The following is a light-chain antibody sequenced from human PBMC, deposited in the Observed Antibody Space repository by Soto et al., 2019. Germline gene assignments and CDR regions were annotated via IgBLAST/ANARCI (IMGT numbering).Light chain of an antibody. CDR2: QVT. CDR1: SSDVGNYNY. Sequence: QSALTQPASVSGSPGQSITISCTGTSSDVGNYNYVSWYQETPGKAPRLIIYQVTNRPSGVSNRFSGSKSGNTASLTISGLQDDDEADYYCTSFSTGSSYVIFGGGTKLTVL. J-gene: IGLJ2*01. CDR3: TSFSTGSSYVI. V-gene: IGLV2-14*01.